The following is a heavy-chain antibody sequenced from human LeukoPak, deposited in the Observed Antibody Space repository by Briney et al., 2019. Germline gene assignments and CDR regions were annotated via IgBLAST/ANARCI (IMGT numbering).Heavy chain of an antibody. D-gene: IGHD6-19*01. CDR2: IIPIFGTA. V-gene: IGHV1-69*05. Sequence: ASVKVSCKASGGTFSSYAISWVRQAPGQGLEWMGGIIPIFGTANYAQKFQGRVTMTRDTSIGTAYMELSSLTSEDTAIYYCARDRVGVGGNGWENWGQGTLVTVSS. CDR1: GGTFSSYA. CDR3: ARDRVGVGGNGWEN. J-gene: IGHJ4*02.